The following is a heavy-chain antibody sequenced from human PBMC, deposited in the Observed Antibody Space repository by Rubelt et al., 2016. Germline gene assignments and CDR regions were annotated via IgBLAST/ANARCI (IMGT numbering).Heavy chain of an antibody. J-gene: IGHJ4*02. Sequence: QVQLQESGPGLVKPSETLSLTCTVSGGSISTYYWSWIRQPPGKGLEWIGNIYYSGSTNYHPPLKSRVTISVDTSKNQFSLKLSFVTAADTAVYYCARDTTKYYFDYWGQGTLVTVSS. CDR1: GGSISTYY. V-gene: IGHV4-59*01. CDR3: ARDTTKYYFDY. CDR2: IYYSGST. D-gene: IGHD1-14*01.